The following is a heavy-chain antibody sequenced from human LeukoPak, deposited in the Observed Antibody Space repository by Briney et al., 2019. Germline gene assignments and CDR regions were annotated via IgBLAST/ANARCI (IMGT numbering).Heavy chain of an antibody. CDR2: IYHSGST. J-gene: IGHJ4*02. CDR3: AREKWRVELDY. D-gene: IGHD5-12*01. Sequence: RTSETLSLTCAVSGGSISSSNWWSWVRQPPGKGLEWIGEIYHSGSTNYNPSLKSRVTISVDTSKNQFSLKLSSVTAADTAVYYCAREKWRVELDYWGQGTLVTVSS. CDR1: GGSISSSNW. V-gene: IGHV4-4*02.